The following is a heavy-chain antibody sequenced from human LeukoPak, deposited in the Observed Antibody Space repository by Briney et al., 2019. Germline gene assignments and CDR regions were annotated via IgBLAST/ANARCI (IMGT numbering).Heavy chain of an antibody. Sequence: ASVKVSCKASGYTFTGYYMHWVRQAPGQGLEWMGGIIPIFGTANYAQKFQGRVTITADESTSTAYMELSSLRSEDTAVYYCASQVPAQFDPWGQGTLVTVSS. CDR3: ASQVPAQFDP. D-gene: IGHD1-1*01. CDR1: GYTFTGYY. V-gene: IGHV1-69*13. CDR2: IIPIFGTA. J-gene: IGHJ5*02.